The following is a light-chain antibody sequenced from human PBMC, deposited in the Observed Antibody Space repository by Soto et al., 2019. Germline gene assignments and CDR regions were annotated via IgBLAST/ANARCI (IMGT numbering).Light chain of an antibody. J-gene: IGKJ1*01. CDR3: QQYNSYWT. V-gene: IGKV1-5*01. CDR1: HSSSSY. CDR2: HAS. Sequence: DIQMTQSPSSLSASVGDRVTITCRSSHSSSSYLNWYQQRPGKAPNLLIYHASSLESGVPSRFSGSGSGTEFTLTISSLQPDDFATYYCQQYNSYWTFGQGTKVDIK.